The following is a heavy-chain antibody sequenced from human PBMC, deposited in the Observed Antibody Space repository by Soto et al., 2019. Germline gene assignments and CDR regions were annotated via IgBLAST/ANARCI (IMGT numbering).Heavy chain of an antibody. CDR1: GGSVYIYV. V-gene: IGHV1-69*04. Sequence: PVEIGSASCGGSVYIYVVAVVRKAPGQGLEWMGRIIPILGIANYAQKFQGRVTITADKSTSTAYMELSSLRSEDTAVYYCARDPTDIVVVPANYYYGMAVWGQGTTVTVSS. D-gene: IGHD2-2*01. J-gene: IGHJ6*02. CDR2: IIPILGIA. CDR3: ARDPTDIVVVPANYYYGMAV.